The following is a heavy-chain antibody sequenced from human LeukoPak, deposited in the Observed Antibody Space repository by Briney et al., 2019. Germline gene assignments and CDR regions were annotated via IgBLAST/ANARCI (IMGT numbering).Heavy chain of an antibody. CDR1: GYSISSGYY. CDR2: INHSGSA. D-gene: IGHD6-19*01. V-gene: IGHV4-38-2*02. J-gene: IGHJ6*03. Sequence: PSETLSLTCTVSGYSISSGYYWGWIRQPPGKGLEWIGEINHSGSAKYNPSLKSRVTMSIHTSNNQFSLKLSSVTAADTAMYYCARGEGTLAGRRWPYLYYYYIDVWGKGTTVTVSS. CDR3: ARGEGTLAGRRWPYLYYYYIDV.